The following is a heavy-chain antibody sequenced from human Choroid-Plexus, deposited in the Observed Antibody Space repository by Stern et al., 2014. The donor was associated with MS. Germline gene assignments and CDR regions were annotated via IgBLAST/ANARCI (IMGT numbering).Heavy chain of an antibody. CDR3: AKDRQYLTYFFDH. Sequence: VHLVESGGGVVQPGRPLRLSCVASGFTFGSCAMHWVRQAPGKGLEWGAGVSYDGSNKDYADSVKGRFTISRDNSQNTLYMQMSSLRPEDTAVYYCAKDRQYLTYFFDHWGQGSLVTVSS. V-gene: IGHV3-30*18. CDR2: VSYDGSNK. D-gene: IGHD2/OR15-2a*01. CDR1: GFTFGSCA. J-gene: IGHJ5*02.